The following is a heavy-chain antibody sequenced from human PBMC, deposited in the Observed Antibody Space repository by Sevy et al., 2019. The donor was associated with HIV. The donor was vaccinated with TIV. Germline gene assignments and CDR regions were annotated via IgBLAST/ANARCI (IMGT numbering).Heavy chain of an antibody. CDR2: INPNCGGT. D-gene: IGHD6-19*01. Sequence: ASVKVSCKASGYTFTGYYMHWVRQAPGQGLEWMGRINPNCGGTNYAQKFQGRVTRTRDRSIGKAYMELSRLRSDDTAVYYCARKSSAANYYGMDVWGQGTTVTVSS. V-gene: IGHV1-2*06. CDR3: ARKSSAANYYGMDV. J-gene: IGHJ6*02. CDR1: GYTFTGYY.